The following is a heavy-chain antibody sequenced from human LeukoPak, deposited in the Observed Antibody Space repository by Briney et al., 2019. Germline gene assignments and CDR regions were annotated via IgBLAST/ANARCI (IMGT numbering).Heavy chain of an antibody. CDR1: GFTFDDYA. CDR3: AKDTAPYYYDSSGTFDY. J-gene: IGHJ4*02. Sequence: PGGSLGLXCAASGFTFDDYAMHWVRQAPGKGLEWVSGISWNSGSIGYADSVKGRFTISRDNAKNSLYLQMNSLRAEDMALYYCAKDTAPYYYDSSGTFDYWGQGTLVTVSS. V-gene: IGHV3-9*03. D-gene: IGHD3-22*01. CDR2: ISWNSGSI.